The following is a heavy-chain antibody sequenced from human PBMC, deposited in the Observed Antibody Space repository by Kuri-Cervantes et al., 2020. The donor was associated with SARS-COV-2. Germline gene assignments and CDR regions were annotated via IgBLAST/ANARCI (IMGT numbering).Heavy chain of an antibody. CDR1: GYSFSSSW. J-gene: IGHJ4*02. D-gene: IGHD1-7*01. V-gene: IGHV5-51*01. CDR3: ARGRNYKNYFDY. Sequence: GESLKISCKGSGYSFSSSWIGWVRQMPGKGLEWMGIIFPRDSDTRYSPSFQGQVTISVDKSITTAYLQWSSLEASDTAMYYCARGRNYKNYFDYWGQGTLVTVSS. CDR2: IFPRDSDT.